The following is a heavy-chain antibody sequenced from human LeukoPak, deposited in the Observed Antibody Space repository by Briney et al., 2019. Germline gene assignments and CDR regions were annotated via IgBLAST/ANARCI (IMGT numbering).Heavy chain of an antibody. D-gene: IGHD4-11*01. Sequence: SVKVSCKASGGTFSSYAISWVRQAPGQGLEWMGGIIPIFGTANYAQKFQGRVTITANESTSTAYMELSSLRSEDTAVYYCARDYHRDYSDYASSGMDVWGQGTTVTVSS. CDR2: IIPIFGTA. CDR3: ARDYHRDYSDYASSGMDV. CDR1: GGTFSSYA. J-gene: IGHJ6*02. V-gene: IGHV1-69*13.